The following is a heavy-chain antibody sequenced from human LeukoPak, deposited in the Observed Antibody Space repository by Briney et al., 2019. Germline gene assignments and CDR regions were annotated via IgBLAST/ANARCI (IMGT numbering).Heavy chain of an antibody. CDR2: INPSGGST. V-gene: IGHV1-46*01. Sequence: ASVKVSCKASGYTFTSYGISWVRQAPGQGLEWMGIINPSGGSTSYAQKFQGRVTMTRDMSTSTVYMELSSLRSEDTAVYYCARDRLPLRRQYYYYYYMDVWGKGTTVTVSS. J-gene: IGHJ6*03. CDR3: ARDRLPLRRQYYYYYYMDV. CDR1: GYTFTSYG. D-gene: IGHD4-17*01.